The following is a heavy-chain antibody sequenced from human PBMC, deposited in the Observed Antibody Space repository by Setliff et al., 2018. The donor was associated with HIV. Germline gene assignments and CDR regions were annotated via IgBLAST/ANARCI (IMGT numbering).Heavy chain of an antibody. CDR3: ARDPYPYGDYGDWYFDL. CDR2: ISPRGVNS. V-gene: IGHV3-23*01. J-gene: IGHJ2*01. Sequence: PGGSLRLSCATSGFSFGNLAMSWVRQVPGKGLEWVSSISPRGVNSYYADSVKGQFIISRDNSKNTLYLQMSNLRDEDTAIYYCARDPYPYGDYGDWYFDLWGRGTLVTVSS. D-gene: IGHD4-17*01. CDR1: GFSFGNLA.